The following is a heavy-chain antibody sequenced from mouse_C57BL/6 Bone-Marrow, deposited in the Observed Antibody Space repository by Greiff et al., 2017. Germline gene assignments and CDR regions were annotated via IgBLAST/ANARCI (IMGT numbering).Heavy chain of an antibody. D-gene: IGHD1-1*01. Sequence: QVQLQQPGAELVKPGASVKLSCKASGYTFTSYWMHWVKQRPGQGLEWIGMIHPNSGSTNYNETFKSKATLTVDKSSSTAYMQLSSLTSDDSAVYYGALYGSSYLGFAYWGQGTLVTVSA. CDR2: IHPNSGST. CDR1: GYTFTSYW. CDR3: ALYGSSYLGFAY. V-gene: IGHV1-64*01. J-gene: IGHJ3*01.